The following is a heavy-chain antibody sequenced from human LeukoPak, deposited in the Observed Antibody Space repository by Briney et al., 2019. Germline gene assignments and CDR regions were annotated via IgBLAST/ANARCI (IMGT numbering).Heavy chain of an antibody. J-gene: IGHJ6*02. CDR1: GYSFTSYW. D-gene: IGHD3-3*01. CDR2: IYPGDSDT. V-gene: IGHV5-51*01. Sequence: GASLKISCKGSGYSFTSYWIGWVRQMPGKGLEWMGIIYPGDSDTRYSPSFQGQVTISADKSISTAYLQWSSLKASDTAMYYCARQGIFGVGLRNYYYYGMDVWGQGTTVTVSS. CDR3: ARQGIFGVGLRNYYYYGMDV.